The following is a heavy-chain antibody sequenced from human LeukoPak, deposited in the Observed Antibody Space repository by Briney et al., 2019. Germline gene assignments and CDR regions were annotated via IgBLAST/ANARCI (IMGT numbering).Heavy chain of an antibody. D-gene: IGHD3-9*01. CDR3: ARLVSYDVLTENFYKYYMDV. J-gene: IGHJ6*03. V-gene: IGHV4-39*01. Sequence: SETLSLTCTVSSGSISSNNYDWGWIRQPPGKGLEWIGSIYYTGSTFYNPSLKSRVTMSLDALKNQFTLKVTSVTATDTAVYYCARLVSYDVLTENFYKYYMDVWGKGTTVTVSS. CDR2: IYYTGST. CDR1: SGSISSNNYD.